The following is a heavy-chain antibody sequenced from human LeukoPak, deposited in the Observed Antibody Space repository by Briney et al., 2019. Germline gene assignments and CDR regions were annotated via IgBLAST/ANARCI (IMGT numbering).Heavy chain of an antibody. D-gene: IGHD6-13*01. CDR3: ARHPIASGGAYNWFAP. J-gene: IGHJ5*02. CDR2: IYPRDSKT. CDR1: GYSLTSHW. Sequence: GESLKISCKGPGYDSGYSLTSHWIAWVRQMPGKGLEWMGIIYPRDSKTIYSPSFQGQVTISVDTSINTAYLQWISLKASDTAMYYCARHPIASGGAYNWFAPWGQGTLVTVSS. V-gene: IGHV5-51*01.